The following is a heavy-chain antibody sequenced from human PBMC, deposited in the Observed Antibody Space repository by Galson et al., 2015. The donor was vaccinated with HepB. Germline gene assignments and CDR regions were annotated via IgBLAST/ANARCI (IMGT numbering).Heavy chain of an antibody. Sequence: SETLSLTCTVSGGSISSYYWSWIRQPPGKGLEWIGYIYYSGSTNYNPSLKSRVTISVDTSKNQFSLKLSSVTAADTAVYYCAKVGAVAGSYYFDYWGQGTLVTVSS. CDR2: IYYSGST. J-gene: IGHJ4*02. V-gene: IGHV4-59*01. D-gene: IGHD6-19*01. CDR1: GGSISSYY. CDR3: AKVGAVAGSYYFDY.